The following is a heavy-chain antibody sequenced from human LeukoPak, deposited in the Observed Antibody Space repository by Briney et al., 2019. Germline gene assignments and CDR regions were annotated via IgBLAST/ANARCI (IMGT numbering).Heavy chain of an antibody. CDR2: IKQDGSEK. J-gene: IGHJ3*02. V-gene: IGHV3-7*01. CDR3: ARDYDFWSGYYTRDDAFDI. CDR1: GFTFSSYA. Sequence: GGSLRLSCAASGFTFSSYAMSWVRQAPGKGLEWVANIKQDGSEKYYVDSVKGRFTISRDNAKNSLYLQMNSLRAEDTAVYYCARDYDFWSGYYTRDDAFDIWGQGTMVTVSS. D-gene: IGHD3-3*01.